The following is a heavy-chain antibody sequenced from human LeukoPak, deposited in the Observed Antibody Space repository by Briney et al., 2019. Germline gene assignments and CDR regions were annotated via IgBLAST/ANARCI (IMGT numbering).Heavy chain of an antibody. J-gene: IGHJ4*02. CDR2: ISYDGSNK. CDR3: AKDQITMVRGVIGAFDY. CDR1: GFTFSSYG. V-gene: IGHV3-30*18. Sequence: GGSLRLSCAASGFTFSSYGMHWVRQAPSKGLEWVAVISYDGSNKYYADSVEGRFTISRDNSKNTLYLQMNSLRAEDTAVYYCAKDQITMVRGVIGAFDYWGQGTLVTVSS. D-gene: IGHD3-10*01.